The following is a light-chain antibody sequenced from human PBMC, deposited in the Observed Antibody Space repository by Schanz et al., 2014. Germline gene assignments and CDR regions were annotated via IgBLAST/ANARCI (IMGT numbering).Light chain of an antibody. CDR1: SSDVGGYDY. J-gene: IGLJ1*01. CDR2: DVS. Sequence: QSALTQPASVSGSPGQSITISCTGTSSDVGGYDYVSWYQHHPGTAPRLMIYDVSNRPSGVSNRFSGSKSVNTASLTISGLQAEDEADYYCSSPKSSSTYVFGPGPKLTVL. CDR3: SSPKSSSTYV. V-gene: IGLV2-14*03.